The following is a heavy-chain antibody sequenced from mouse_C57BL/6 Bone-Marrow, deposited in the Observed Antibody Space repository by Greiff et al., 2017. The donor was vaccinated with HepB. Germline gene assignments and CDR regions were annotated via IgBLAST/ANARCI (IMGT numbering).Heavy chain of an antibody. CDR2: IYPGSGNT. Sequence: VKLMESGAELVRPGASVKLSCKASGYTFTDYYINWVKQRPGQGLEWIARIYPGSGNTYYNEKFKGKATLTAEKSSSTAYMQLSSLTSEDSAVYFCARGGLRYAMDYWGQGTSVTVSS. CDR3: ARGGLRYAMDY. V-gene: IGHV1-76*01. D-gene: IGHD1-1*01. J-gene: IGHJ4*01. CDR1: GYTFTDYY.